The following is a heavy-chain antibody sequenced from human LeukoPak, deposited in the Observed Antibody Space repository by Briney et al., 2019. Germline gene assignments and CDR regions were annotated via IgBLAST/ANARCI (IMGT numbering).Heavy chain of an antibody. Sequence: GGSLRLSCAASGFTFSSYSMNWVRQAPGKGLEWVSAISGSGGSTYYADSVKGRFTISRDNSKNTLYLQMNSLRAEDTAVYYCAVKLRERYYYYYGMDVWGQGTTVTVSS. V-gene: IGHV3-23*01. D-gene: IGHD1-1*01. CDR1: GFTFSSYS. CDR3: AVKLRERYYYYYGMDV. CDR2: ISGSGGST. J-gene: IGHJ6*02.